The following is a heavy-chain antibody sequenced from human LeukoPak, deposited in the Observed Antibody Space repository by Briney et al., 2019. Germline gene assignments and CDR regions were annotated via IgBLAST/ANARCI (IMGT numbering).Heavy chain of an antibody. J-gene: IGHJ4*02. Sequence: GGSLTLSCAASGFTFSNYWLSWVRQAPGKGLEWVANIKEDGSEKYFVDSVKGRFTISRDNARNSLYLQMNSLRAEDTAVYYCASGRQLGYWGQGTLVTVSS. V-gene: IGHV3-7*01. CDR3: ASGRQLGY. D-gene: IGHD6-13*01. CDR1: GFTFSNYW. CDR2: IKEDGSEK.